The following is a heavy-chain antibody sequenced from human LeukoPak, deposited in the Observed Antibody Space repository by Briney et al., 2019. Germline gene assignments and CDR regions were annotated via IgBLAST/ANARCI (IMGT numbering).Heavy chain of an antibody. CDR3: ARDWFSYYDSSGYQYYFDY. J-gene: IGHJ4*02. CDR2: ISASNGNT. D-gene: IGHD3-22*01. CDR1: GYTFTSYG. Sequence: ASVKVSCKASGYTFTSYGISWVRQAPGQGLEWLGWISASNGNTNYAQKLQGRVTMTTDTSTSTAYMELRSLRSDDTAVYYCARDWFSYYDSSGYQYYFDYWGQGTLVTVSS. V-gene: IGHV1-18*01.